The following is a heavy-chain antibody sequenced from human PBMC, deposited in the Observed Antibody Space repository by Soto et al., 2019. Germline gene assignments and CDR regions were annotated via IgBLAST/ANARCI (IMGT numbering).Heavy chain of an antibody. Sequence: ASVKVSCKASGYTFTSYYMHWVRQAPGQGLEWMGIINPSGGSTSYAQKFQGRVTMTRDTSTSTVYMELSSLRSEDTAVCYCARNGGSGSSWGYDFDYWGQGTLVTVSS. CDR2: INPSGGST. V-gene: IGHV1-46*01. J-gene: IGHJ4*02. CDR1: GYTFTSYY. D-gene: IGHD3-10*01. CDR3: ARNGGSGSSWGYDFDY.